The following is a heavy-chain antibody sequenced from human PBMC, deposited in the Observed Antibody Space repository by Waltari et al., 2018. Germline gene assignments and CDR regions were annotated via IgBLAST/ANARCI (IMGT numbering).Heavy chain of an antibody. V-gene: IGHV1-69*05. D-gene: IGHD3-22*01. Sequence: QVQLVQSGAEVKKPGSAVKVSCQASGGTFSSYAISWVRQAPGQGLEWMGGIIPIFGTANYAQKVQGRVTITTDESTSTAYMELSSLRSEDTAVYYCARDYYDSSGILVDYWGQGTLVTVSS. J-gene: IGHJ4*02. CDR1: GGTFSSYA. CDR2: IIPIFGTA. CDR3: ARDYYDSSGILVDY.